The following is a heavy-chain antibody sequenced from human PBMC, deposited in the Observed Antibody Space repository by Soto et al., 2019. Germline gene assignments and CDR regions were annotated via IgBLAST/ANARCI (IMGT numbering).Heavy chain of an antibody. D-gene: IGHD2-2*02. CDR1: GFTFRDAW. CDR2: IQSKSDGGTA. V-gene: IGHV3-15*01. Sequence: GGSLRLSCAASGFTFRDAWMSWVRQAPGKGLEWVGRIQSKSDGGTADYAAPVRGRFTVSRDDSKGTLYLHMNSLKTEDTAVYYCTHILRNAFDIWGQGTMVTVSS. CDR3: THILRNAFDI. J-gene: IGHJ3*02.